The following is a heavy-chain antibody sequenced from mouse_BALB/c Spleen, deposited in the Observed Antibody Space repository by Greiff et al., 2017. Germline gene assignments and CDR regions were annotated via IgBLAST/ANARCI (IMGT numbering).Heavy chain of an antibody. D-gene: IGHD1-2*01. CDR1: GFTFSSYA. V-gene: IGHV5-9-3*01. CDR2: ISSGGSYT. J-gene: IGHJ3*01. Sequence: DVKLVESGGGLVKPGGSLKLSCAASGFTFSSYAMSWVRQTPEKRLEWVATISSGGSYTYYPDSVKGRFTISRDNAKNTLYLQMSSLRSEDTAMYYCARQDTLLTTALAYWGQGTLVTVSA. CDR3: ARQDTLLTTALAY.